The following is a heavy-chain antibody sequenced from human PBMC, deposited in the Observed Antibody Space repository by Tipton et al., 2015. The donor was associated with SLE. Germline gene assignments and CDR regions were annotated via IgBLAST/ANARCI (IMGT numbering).Heavy chain of an antibody. Sequence: GSLRLSCAASGFSLSGNGMNWVRQAPGKGLEWVSYILSSTSTIYYADSVKGRFTISRDNAKTSLYLQMNGLRVEDTAVYYCARDRRDYGMYVWGQGTTVTVSS. CDR3: ARDRRDYGMYV. CDR1: GFSLSGNG. CDR2: ILSSTSTI. V-gene: IGHV3-48*04. J-gene: IGHJ6*02.